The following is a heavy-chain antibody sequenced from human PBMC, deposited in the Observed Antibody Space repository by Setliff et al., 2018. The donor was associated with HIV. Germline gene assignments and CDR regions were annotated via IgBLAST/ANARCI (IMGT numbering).Heavy chain of an antibody. Sequence: SLKISCEASGYSFTSYWIGWVRQLPGKGLEWMGIIYPGDSEIGYSPSFQGQVTISADKSISTAYLQWSSLKASDTAIYYCARRTQVHYGMDVWGQGTTVTVSS. CDR1: GYSFTSYW. CDR2: IYPGDSEI. J-gene: IGHJ6*02. CDR3: ARRTQVHYGMDV. V-gene: IGHV5-51*01.